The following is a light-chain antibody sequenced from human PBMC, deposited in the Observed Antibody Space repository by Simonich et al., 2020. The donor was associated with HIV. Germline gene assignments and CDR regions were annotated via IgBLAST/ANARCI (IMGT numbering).Light chain of an antibody. J-gene: IGKJ4*01. CDR2: GAS. CDR1: QSVSSN. CDR3: QQYNNWPPLT. Sequence: ELVMTQSPATLSVSPGERATLSCRASQSVSSNLAWYQPKPGQAPRLRIYGASTRATGIPASFRGSGSGTEFTLTISSMQSEDFAVYYCQQYNNWPPLTFGGGTKVEIK. V-gene: IGKV3-15*01.